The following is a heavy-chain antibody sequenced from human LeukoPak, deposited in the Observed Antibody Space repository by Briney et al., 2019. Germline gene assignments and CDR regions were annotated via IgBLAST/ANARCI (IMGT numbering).Heavy chain of an antibody. CDR3: AKAPGGKYGYWFDP. CDR1: GFTFSDYY. D-gene: IGHD4-23*01. Sequence: PGGSLRLSCAASGFTFSDYYMSWIRQAPGKGLEWVSYISSSGSTIYYADSVKGRFTISRDNAKNSLCLQMNSLRAEDTAVYYCAKAPGGKYGYWFDPWGQGTLVTVSS. CDR2: ISSSGSTI. J-gene: IGHJ5*02. V-gene: IGHV3-11*04.